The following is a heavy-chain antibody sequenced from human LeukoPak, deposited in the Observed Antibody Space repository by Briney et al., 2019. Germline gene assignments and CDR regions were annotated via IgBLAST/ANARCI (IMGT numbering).Heavy chain of an antibody. CDR1: GYTFTSYG. Sequence: ASVKVSCKASGYTFTSYGISWVRQAPGQGLEWMGWISAYSGNTNYAQKLQGRVTMTTDTSTSTAYMELRSLRSDDTAVYYCARSYYYDSSDSRNIGNDYWGQGTLVTVSS. V-gene: IGHV1-18*01. CDR2: ISAYSGNT. J-gene: IGHJ4*02. D-gene: IGHD3-22*01. CDR3: ARSYYYDSSDSRNIGNDY.